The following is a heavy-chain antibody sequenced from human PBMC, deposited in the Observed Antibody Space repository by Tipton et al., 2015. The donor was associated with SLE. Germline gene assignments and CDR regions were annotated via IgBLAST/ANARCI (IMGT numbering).Heavy chain of an antibody. J-gene: IGHJ4*02. V-gene: IGHV1-46*01. CDR2: INPSGGNT. CDR3: ARDKGLPSYYFDY. Sequence: QSGAEVKRPGASVKVSCKASGYTFSNYYMHWVRQAPGQGIEWMGIINPSGGNTDYAQKFQGRVTMTRDTSTSTVYMELSSLRAEDTAVYYCARDKGLPSYYFDYWCQGTLVTVSA. CDR1: GYTFSNYY.